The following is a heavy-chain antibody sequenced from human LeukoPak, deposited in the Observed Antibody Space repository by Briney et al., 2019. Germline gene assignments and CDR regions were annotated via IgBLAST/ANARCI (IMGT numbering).Heavy chain of an antibody. D-gene: IGHD6-19*01. Sequence: GGSLRLPCAASGFTFSSYEMNWVRQAPGKGLEWVSYISSSGSTIYYAASVKGRFTISRDNSKNSLYLQMNSLRAEDTAVYYCASSSGWYNRFDYWGQGTLVTVSS. CDR3: ASSSGWYNRFDY. CDR2: ISSSGSTI. J-gene: IGHJ4*02. V-gene: IGHV3-48*03. CDR1: GFTFSSYE.